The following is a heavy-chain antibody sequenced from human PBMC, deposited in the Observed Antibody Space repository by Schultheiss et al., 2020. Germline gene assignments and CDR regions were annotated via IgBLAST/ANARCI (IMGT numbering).Heavy chain of an antibody. CDR1: GFTFSSYA. V-gene: IGHV3-23*01. CDR3: AILGAVGATLFDY. D-gene: IGHD1-26*01. CDR2: ISGSGGST. Sequence: GGSLRLSCAASGFTFSSYAMSWVRQAPGKGLEWVSTISGSGGSTYYPDSVKGRFTISRDISKNTLYLQMNSLRAEDTAVYYCAILGAVGATLFDYWGQGTLVTVYS. J-gene: IGHJ4*02.